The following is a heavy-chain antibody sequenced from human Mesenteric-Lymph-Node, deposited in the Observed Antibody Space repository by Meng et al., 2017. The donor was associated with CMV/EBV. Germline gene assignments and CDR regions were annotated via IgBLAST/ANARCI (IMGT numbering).Heavy chain of an antibody. CDR2: IKSKSESATR. CDR3: AAGTGKSDFDY. D-gene: IGHD3-10*01. V-gene: IGHV3-15*05. CDR1: GFVFNNAW. Sequence: AASGFVFNNAWMNWVRQAPGKGLEWVGRIKSKSESATRDFATPVKGRFSISRDDSLNTVHLQMGSLKTDDTAVYYCAAGTGKSDFDYWGQGILVTVSS. J-gene: IGHJ4*02.